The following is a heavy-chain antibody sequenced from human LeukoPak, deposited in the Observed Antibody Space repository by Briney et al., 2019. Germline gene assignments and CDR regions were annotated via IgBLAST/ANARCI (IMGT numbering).Heavy chain of an antibody. Sequence: GGSLRPSCAASGFTFSSYAINWVRQAPGKGLEWVSAISGDGDSTYYADSVKGRFTISRDNSKNTLYLQMNSLRAEDTAVYYCAKDRHSNYVEWFDPWGQGTLVTVSS. V-gene: IGHV3-23*01. CDR2: ISGDGDST. J-gene: IGHJ5*02. CDR1: GFTFSSYA. D-gene: IGHD4-11*01. CDR3: AKDRHSNYVEWFDP.